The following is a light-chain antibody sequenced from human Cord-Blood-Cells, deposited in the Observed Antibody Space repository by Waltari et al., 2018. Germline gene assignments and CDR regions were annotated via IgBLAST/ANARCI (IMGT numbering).Light chain of an antibody. J-gene: IGKJ4*01. V-gene: IGKV3-15*01. CDR3: QQYNNWPLT. CDR1: QSVSSN. CDR2: GAS. Sequence: EIVMTQSPATLSVSPGERATLSCRASQSVSSNLAWYQQKPGQAPRLLNYGASTRATGIPTRFSGSGSGTEFTLTISSLQSEDFAVDYCQQYNNWPLTFGGGTKVEIK.